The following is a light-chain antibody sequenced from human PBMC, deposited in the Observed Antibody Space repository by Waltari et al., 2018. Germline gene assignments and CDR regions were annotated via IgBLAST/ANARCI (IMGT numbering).Light chain of an antibody. J-gene: IGLJ2*01. V-gene: IGLV2-8*01. CDR3: SSYAGGSNVV. CDR1: SSDIGEHNY. CDR2: DVI. Sequence: QSALTQPPSASGSPGQSVTIPCTGTSSDIGEHNYVSWYQQHPGKAPKLMIYDVIKRPSGVPARFSGSKFGNTASLTVSGLQADDEADYFCSSYAGGSNVVFGGGTKLTVL.